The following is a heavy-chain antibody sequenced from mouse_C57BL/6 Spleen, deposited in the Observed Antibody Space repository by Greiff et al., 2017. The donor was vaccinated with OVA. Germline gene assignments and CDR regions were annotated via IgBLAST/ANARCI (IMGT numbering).Heavy chain of an antibody. D-gene: IGHD1-1*01. J-gene: IGHJ1*03. Sequence: QVQLKESGPGLVAPSQSLSITCTVSGFSLTSYGVHWVRQPPGKGLEWLVVIWSDGSTTYNSALKSRLSISKDNSKSQVFLKMNSLHTDDTAMYYFARHYYGSSYWYFDVWGTGTTVTVSS. V-gene: IGHV2-6-1*01. CDR2: IWSDGST. CDR1: GFSLTSYG. CDR3: ARHYYGSSYWYFDV.